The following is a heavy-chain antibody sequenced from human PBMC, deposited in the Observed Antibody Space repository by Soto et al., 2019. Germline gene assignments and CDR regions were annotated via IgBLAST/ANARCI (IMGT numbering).Heavy chain of an antibody. J-gene: IGHJ4*02. CDR1: GGSMSSHY. CDR2: IYHSGST. V-gene: IGHV4-59*11. D-gene: IGHD3-10*01. Sequence: TSETLSLTCNVSGGSMSSHYWSWIRQPPGEGLEWIGYIYHSGSTYYNPSLKSRVTISVDRSKNQFSLKLSSVTAADTAVYYCARAGYGSGSYLDYRGQGTLDIVSS. CDR3: ARAGYGSGSYLDY.